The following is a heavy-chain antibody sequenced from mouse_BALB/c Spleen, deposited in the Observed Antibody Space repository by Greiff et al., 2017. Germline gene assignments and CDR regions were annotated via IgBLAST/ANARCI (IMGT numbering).Heavy chain of an antibody. J-gene: IGHJ4*01. CDR3: ARREGDYGSRGNYAMDY. Sequence: DVKLQESGGDLVKPGGSLKLSCAASGFTFSSYGMPWVRQTPDKRLEWVATISSGGSYTYYPDSVKGRFTISRDNAKNTLYLQMSSLKSEDTAMYYCARREGDYGSRGNYAMDYWGQGTSVTVSS. CDR1: GFTFSSYG. CDR2: ISSGGSYT. V-gene: IGHV5-6*02. D-gene: IGHD1-1*01.